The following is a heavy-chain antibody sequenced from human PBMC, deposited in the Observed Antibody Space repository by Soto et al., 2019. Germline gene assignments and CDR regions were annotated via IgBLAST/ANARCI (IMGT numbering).Heavy chain of an antibody. D-gene: IGHD3-22*01. Sequence: SETLSLTCTVSGVSISSGDYYWSWIRQPPGKGLEWIGYIYYSGSTYYNPSLKSRVTISVDTSKNQFSLKLSSVTAADTAVYYCARVHYYDSSGRMYYYYGMDVWGQGTTVTVS. J-gene: IGHJ6*02. CDR3: ARVHYYDSSGRMYYYYGMDV. CDR1: GVSISSGDYY. V-gene: IGHV4-30-4*01. CDR2: IYYSGST.